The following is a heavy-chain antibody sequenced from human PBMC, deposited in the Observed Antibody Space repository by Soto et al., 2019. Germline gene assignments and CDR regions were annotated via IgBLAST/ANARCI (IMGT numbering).Heavy chain of an antibody. V-gene: IGHV1-46*01. CDR2: INPSGGST. J-gene: IGHJ5*02. CDR3: ARAYYGSDAIFWFDP. Sequence: EASVKVSCKASGYTFTSYYMHWVRQAPGQGLEWMGIINPSGGSTSYAQKFQGRVTMTRDTSTSTAYMELSSLRSEDTAVYYCARAYYGSDAIFWFDPWGQGTLVTVSS. CDR1: GYTFTSYY. D-gene: IGHD3-10*01.